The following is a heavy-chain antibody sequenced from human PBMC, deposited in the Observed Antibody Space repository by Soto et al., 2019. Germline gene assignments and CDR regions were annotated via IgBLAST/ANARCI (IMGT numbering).Heavy chain of an antibody. J-gene: IGHJ3*02. CDR2: ISSSSSYI. CDR1: GFTFSSYS. Sequence: GGSLRLSCAASGFTFSSYSMNWVRQAPGKGLEWVSSISSSSSYIYYADSVKGRFTISRDNAKNSLYLQMNSLRAEDTAVYYCARDGFSNRLHLGELSFDAFDIWGQGTMVTVS. D-gene: IGHD3-16*02. CDR3: ARDGFSNRLHLGELSFDAFDI. V-gene: IGHV3-21*01.